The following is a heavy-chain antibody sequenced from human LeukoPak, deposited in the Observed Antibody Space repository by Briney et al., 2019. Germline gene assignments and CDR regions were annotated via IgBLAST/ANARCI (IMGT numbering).Heavy chain of an antibody. CDR2: IYYSGST. CDR1: GGSISSYY. D-gene: IGHD3-10*01. J-gene: IGHJ4*02. Sequence: SETLSLTCTVSGGSISSYYWSWIRQPPGKGLEWIGYIYYSGSTNYNPSLKSRVTISVDTSKNQFSLKLSSVTAADTAVYYCAREVYGSGSYIDYWGQGTLVTVSS. CDR3: AREVYGSGSYIDY. V-gene: IGHV4-59*01.